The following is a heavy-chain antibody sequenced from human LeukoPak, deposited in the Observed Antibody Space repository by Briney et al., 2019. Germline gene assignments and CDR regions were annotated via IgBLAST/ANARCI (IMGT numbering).Heavy chain of an antibody. CDR1: GGSISNYY. J-gene: IGHJ5*02. CDR2: INTSGNT. V-gene: IGHV4-4*07. CDR3: AREKDYGDSRGLDP. D-gene: IGHD4-17*01. Sequence: SETLSLTCTVSGGSISNYYWSWIRQPAGKGLEWIGRINTSGNTNYNPSLESRVTMSVDTTKTQVSLKLSSVTAADTAVYYCAREKDYGDSRGLDPWGQGILVTVSS.